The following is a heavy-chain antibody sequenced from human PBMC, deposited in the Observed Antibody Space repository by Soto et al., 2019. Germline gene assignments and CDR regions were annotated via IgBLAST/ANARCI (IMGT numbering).Heavy chain of an antibody. Sequence: QVQLVESGGGVVQPGTSLRLSCAASRFTFSSYAMHWVRQVPGKGLEWVAGISYDGSNKYYGESVKGRLTISRDNSKNTLYLQVNSLRAEDTAVYYCAKEWIKWGTYGGTDDWGQGTVVTVSS. J-gene: IGHJ4*02. CDR1: RFTFSSYA. D-gene: IGHD2-15*01. CDR3: AKEWIKWGTYGGTDD. V-gene: IGHV3-30*18. CDR2: ISYDGSNK.